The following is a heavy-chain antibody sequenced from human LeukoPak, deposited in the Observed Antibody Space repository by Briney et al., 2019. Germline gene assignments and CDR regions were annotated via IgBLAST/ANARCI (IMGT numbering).Heavy chain of an antibody. D-gene: IGHD1-26*01. Sequence: GGSLRLSCAASGFTFSSYGMHWVRQAPGKGLEWVSAISTSGGSTYYADSVKGRFTISRDNSKNTLYLQMNSLRAEDTAVYYCAKEPYSGSQLLDYWGQGTLVTVSS. CDR2: ISTSGGST. J-gene: IGHJ4*02. CDR3: AKEPYSGSQLLDY. V-gene: IGHV3-23*01. CDR1: GFTFSSYG.